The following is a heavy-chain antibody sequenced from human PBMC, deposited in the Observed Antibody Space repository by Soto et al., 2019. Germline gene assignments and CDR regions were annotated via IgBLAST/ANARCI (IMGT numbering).Heavy chain of an antibody. V-gene: IGHV4-39*01. CDR3: ARHVGAWFGELLGAFDI. CDR1: GGSISSSSYY. D-gene: IGHD3-10*01. Sequence: SETLSLTCTVSGGSISSSSYYWGWIRQPPGKGLEWIGSIYYSGSTYYNPSLKSRVTISVDTSKNQFSLKLSSVTAADTAVYYCARHVGAWFGELLGAFDIWGQGTMVTVSS. J-gene: IGHJ3*02. CDR2: IYYSGST.